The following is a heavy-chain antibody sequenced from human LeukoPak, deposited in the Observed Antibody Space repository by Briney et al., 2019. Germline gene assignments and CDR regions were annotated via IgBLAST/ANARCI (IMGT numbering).Heavy chain of an antibody. J-gene: IGHJ6*03. D-gene: IGHD3-10*01. CDR3: ARDEPPVNYGSGSYLMGNYYYYYMDV. V-gene: IGHV3-15*01. CDR2: IKSKTDGGTT. Sequence: PGGSLRLSCAASGFTFSNAWMSWVRQAPGKGLEWVGRIKSKTDGGTTDYAAPVKGRFTISRDDSKNTLYLQMNSLRAEDTAVYYCARDEPPVNYGSGSYLMGNYYYYYMDVWGKGTTVTVSS. CDR1: GFTFSNAW.